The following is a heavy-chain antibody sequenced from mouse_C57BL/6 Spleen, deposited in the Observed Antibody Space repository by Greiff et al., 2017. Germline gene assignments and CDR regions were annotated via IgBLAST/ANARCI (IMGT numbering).Heavy chain of an antibody. V-gene: IGHV1-42*01. J-gene: IGHJ4*01. Sequence: LVESGASVKISCKASGYSFTGYYMNWVKQSPEKSLEWIGEINPSTGGTTYNQKFKAKATLTVDKSSSTAYMQLKSLTSEDSAVYYCARRSNYAMDYWGQGTSVTVSS. CDR1: GYSFTGYY. D-gene: IGHD5-1*01. CDR2: INPSTGGT. CDR3: ARRSNYAMDY.